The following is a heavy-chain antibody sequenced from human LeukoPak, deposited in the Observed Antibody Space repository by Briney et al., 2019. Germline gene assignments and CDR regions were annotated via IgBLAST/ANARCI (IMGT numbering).Heavy chain of an antibody. D-gene: IGHD6-19*01. CDR3: AKRGEKSSDRSFDY. CDR1: GFTFSNYA. Sequence: GGSLRLSCAASGFTFSNYAMNWVRQAPGKGLEWVSGISGSGGSRDYADSVKGRFSISRDNSKNTLYLQMNSLRAEDTAVYYCAKRGEKSSDRSFDYWGQGTLVTVSS. CDR2: ISGSGGSR. V-gene: IGHV3-23*01. J-gene: IGHJ4*02.